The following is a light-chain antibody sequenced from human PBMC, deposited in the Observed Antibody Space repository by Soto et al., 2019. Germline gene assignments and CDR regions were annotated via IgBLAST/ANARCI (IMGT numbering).Light chain of an antibody. V-gene: IGKV3-11*01. CDR2: DAS. CDR3: QQRSDWPIT. Sequence: EIVLPQSPATLSLSPGERATLSCRASQSVSSSLAWYQQKPGQAPRLLIYDASNRATGIPARFSGSGSGTDFTLTISSLEPEDCALYYCQQRSDWPITFGQGTRLEI. J-gene: IGKJ5*01. CDR1: QSVSSS.